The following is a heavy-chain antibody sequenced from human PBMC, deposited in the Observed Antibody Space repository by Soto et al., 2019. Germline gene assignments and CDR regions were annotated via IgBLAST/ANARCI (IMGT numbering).Heavy chain of an antibody. D-gene: IGHD3-22*01. V-gene: IGHV4-34*01. CDR1: AQSFSGYY. CDR3: ARDRSSGYRDAFDI. CDR2: INHSGST. J-gene: IGHJ3*02. Sequence: SETLSLTXAVYAQSFSGYYWSWIRQPPGKGLEWIGEINHSGSTNYNPPLKSRVTISVDTSKNQFSLKLSSVTAADTAVHYCARDRSSGYRDAFDIWGQGTMVTVSS.